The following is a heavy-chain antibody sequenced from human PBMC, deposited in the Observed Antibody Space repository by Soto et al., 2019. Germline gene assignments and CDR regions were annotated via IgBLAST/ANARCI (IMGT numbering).Heavy chain of an antibody. D-gene: IGHD5-12*01. CDR2: INPNSGGT. CDR1: GYTFTSYY. CDR3: GGEGGYDFYYYGMDV. Sequence: ASVKVSCKASGYTFTSYYMHWVRQAPGQGLEWMGWINPNSGGTNYAQKFQGWVTMTRDTSISTAYMELSRLRSDDTAVYDYGGEGGYDFYYYGMDVWGQGTTVTVS. J-gene: IGHJ6*02. V-gene: IGHV1-2*04.